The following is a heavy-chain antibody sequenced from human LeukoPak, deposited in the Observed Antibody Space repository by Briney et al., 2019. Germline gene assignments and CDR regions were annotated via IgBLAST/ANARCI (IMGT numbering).Heavy chain of an antibody. CDR2: TYYRSKWYN. D-gene: IGHD6-6*01. J-gene: IGHJ4*02. V-gene: IGHV6-1*01. CDR1: GDSVCSNSAA. CDR3: ARDSSAMFDY. Sequence: SQTLSLTCAISGDSVCSNSAAWNWIRQSPSRGLEWLGRTYYRSKWYNDYAISMKGRITINPDTSKNQFSLQLNSVIPEDTAVYYCARDSSAMFDYWGQGTLVAVSS.